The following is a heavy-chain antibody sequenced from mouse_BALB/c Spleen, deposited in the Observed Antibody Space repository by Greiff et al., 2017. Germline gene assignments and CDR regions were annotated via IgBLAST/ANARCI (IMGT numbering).Heavy chain of an antibody. CDR2: INPSTGYT. CDR3: ARSGRLLLYAMDY. D-gene: IGHD2-3*01. J-gene: IGHJ4*01. CDR1: GYTFTSYW. Sequence: GQLQQSGAELAKPGASVKMSCKASGYTFTSYWMHWVKQRPGQGLEWIGYINPSTGYTEYNQKFKDKATLTADKSSSTAYMQLSSLTSEDSAVYYCARSGRLLLYAMDYWGQGTSVTVSS. V-gene: IGHV1-7*01.